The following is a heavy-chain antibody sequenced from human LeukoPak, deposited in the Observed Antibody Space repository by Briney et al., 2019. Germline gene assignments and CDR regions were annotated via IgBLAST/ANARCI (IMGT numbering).Heavy chain of an antibody. CDR1: GFTFGNYD. CDR2: IWHDGSKE. V-gene: IGHV3-33*01. J-gene: IGHJ4*02. CDR3: ARVLDGSDDC. Sequence: GRSLRLSCAVSGFTFGNYDMHWVRQTPGKGLEWVAVIWHDGSKEFYVDSVKGRFTISRDNSENTLYLQMNSLRAEDTAVYYCARVLDGSDDCWGQGTLVTVSS. D-gene: IGHD2/OR15-2a*01.